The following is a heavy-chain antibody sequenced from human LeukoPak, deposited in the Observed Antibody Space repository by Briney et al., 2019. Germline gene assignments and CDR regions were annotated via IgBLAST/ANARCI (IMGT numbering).Heavy chain of an antibody. Sequence: SETLSLTCTVSGGSISSSSYYWGWIRQPPGKGLEWIGSIYYSGSTYYNPSLKSRVTISVDTSKNQFSLKLSSVTAADTAVYYCASSRYFNWSRFDPWGQGTLVTVSS. CDR3: ASSRYFNWSRFDP. J-gene: IGHJ5*02. D-gene: IGHD3-9*01. CDR1: GGSISSSSYY. CDR2: IYYSGST. V-gene: IGHV4-39*01.